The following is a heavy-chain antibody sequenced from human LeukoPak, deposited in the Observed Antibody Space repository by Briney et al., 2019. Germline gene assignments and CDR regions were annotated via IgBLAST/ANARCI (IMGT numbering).Heavy chain of an antibody. CDR2: ISAYNGNT. V-gene: IGHV1-18*01. CDR1: GHTFTTYG. Sequence: ASVKVSCKTSGHTFTTYGICWVRQAPGQGLEWMGWISAYNGNTNYAQKLQGRVTMTTDASTSTAYMELRSLRSDDTAVYYCARDRGNYDSSDPLDYWGQGTLVTVSS. J-gene: IGHJ4*02. D-gene: IGHD3-22*01. CDR3: ARDRGNYDSSDPLDY.